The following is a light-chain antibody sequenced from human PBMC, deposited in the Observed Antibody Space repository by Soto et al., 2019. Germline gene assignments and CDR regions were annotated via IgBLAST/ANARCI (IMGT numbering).Light chain of an antibody. J-gene: IGKJ1*01. CDR3: QQYNSYPWT. Sequence: DIQMTQSPSTLSASVGDRVTITCRASQSISSWLAWYQQKPGKAPKLLIYDASSLESGVPSRFSGSGSGTEFTLTISSLQPDDFAPYYCQQYNSYPWTFGHGTKVEIK. CDR1: QSISSW. CDR2: DAS. V-gene: IGKV1-5*01.